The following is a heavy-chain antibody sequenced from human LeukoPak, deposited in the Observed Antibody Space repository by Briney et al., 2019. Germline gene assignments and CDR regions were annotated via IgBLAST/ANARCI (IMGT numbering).Heavy chain of an antibody. D-gene: IGHD3-10*01. J-gene: IGHJ4*02. CDR3: ATWGFVELLSVADSNY. V-gene: IGHV5-51*01. CDR2: IYPGDSDT. Sequence: GESLKISCKGSGYSFTSYWIGWVRQMPGKGLEWMGIIYPGDSDTRYSPSFQGQVTISADKSISTAYLQWSSLKASDTAMYYCATWGFVELLSVADSNYWGQGTLVTVSS. CDR1: GYSFTSYW.